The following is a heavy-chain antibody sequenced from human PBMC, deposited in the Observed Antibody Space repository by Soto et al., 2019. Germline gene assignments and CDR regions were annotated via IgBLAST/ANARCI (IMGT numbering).Heavy chain of an antibody. CDR1: GDSISSSSYY. V-gene: IGHV4-39*01. J-gene: IGHJ4*02. CDR3: ASRYGPSEFDH. Sequence: QLQLEESGPGLVKSSETLSLTCSVSGDSISSSSYYWGWIRQSPGEGHEWIGNIHGNGGTQYNTSLSSRVITSVDTSANQFSLRLTSVTAADTAVYYCASRYGPSEFDHWGQGSLVTVSS. CDR2: IHGNGGT. D-gene: IGHD3-9*01.